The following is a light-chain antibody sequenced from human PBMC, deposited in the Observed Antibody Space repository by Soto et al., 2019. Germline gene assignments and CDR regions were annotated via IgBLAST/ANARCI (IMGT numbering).Light chain of an antibody. CDR1: QSISSW. CDR2: DAY. V-gene: IGKV1-5*01. CDR3: QQHEG. J-gene: IGKJ1*01. Sequence: DIQMTQSPSTLSSSVGDRVTISCRASQSISSWLAWYQQQPGKAPTLLIYDAYSLESGVPSRFSGSGSGTEFTLTISSLQPDDFATYYCQQHEGFGQGTKVEIK.